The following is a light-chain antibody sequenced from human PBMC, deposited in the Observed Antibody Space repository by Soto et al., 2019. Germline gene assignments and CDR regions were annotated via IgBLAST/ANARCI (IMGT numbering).Light chain of an antibody. V-gene: IGKV3-20*01. J-gene: IGKJ4*02. CDR1: QSISSSY. Sequence: EIVLTQSPGTLSLSPGERATLSCRASQSISSSYLAWYQQKPGQAPRLLIYGASSRATGIPDRFRGSGSGTDLTLTISRLEPEDFAVYYCQQYGTSLLTFGGGTKVEIK. CDR3: QQYGTSLLT. CDR2: GAS.